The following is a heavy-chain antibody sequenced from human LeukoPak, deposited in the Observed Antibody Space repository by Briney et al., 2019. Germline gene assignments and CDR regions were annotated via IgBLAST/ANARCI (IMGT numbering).Heavy chain of an antibody. CDR3: AKASSDIAARPDY. Sequence: PGGSLRLSCAASGFIFDDYGMSWVRQAPGKGLEWVSSISGSGGSTYHADSVKGRFTISRDNSKNTLYLQMNSLRAEDTAVYYCAKASSDIAARPDYWGQGTLVTVSS. J-gene: IGHJ4*02. D-gene: IGHD6-6*01. CDR1: GFIFDDYG. V-gene: IGHV3-23*01. CDR2: ISGSGGST.